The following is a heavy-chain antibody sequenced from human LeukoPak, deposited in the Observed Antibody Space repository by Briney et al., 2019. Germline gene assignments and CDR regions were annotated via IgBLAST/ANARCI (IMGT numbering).Heavy chain of an antibody. CDR1: GGSISSGGYY. J-gene: IGHJ4*02. V-gene: IGHV4-61*08. CDR3: ARGMSAFDY. CDR2: IYSSGST. Sequence: SETLSLTCTVSGGSISSGGYYWSWIRQPPGKGLEWIGYIYSSGSTNYNPSLKSRVTISVDTSKNQFSLKLSSVTAADTAVYYCARGMSAFDYWGQGTLVTVSS.